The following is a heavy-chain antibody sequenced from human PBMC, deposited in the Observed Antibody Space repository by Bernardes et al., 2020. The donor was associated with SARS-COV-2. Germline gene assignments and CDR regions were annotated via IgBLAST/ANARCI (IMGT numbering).Heavy chain of an antibody. CDR3: AKRGYSAYDFYYGMDV. V-gene: IGHV3-48*03. CDR2: ISSSGSTT. J-gene: IGHJ6*01. Sequence: GGSLRLSCAASGFGFSSYDMTWVRQAPGKGLELVSYISSSGSTTYYADSVKGRFTISRDNAKNLLFLQMNSLRAEDAAVYYCAKRGYSAYDFYYGMDVWGQGTTVIISS. D-gene: IGHD5-12*01. CDR1: GFGFSSYD.